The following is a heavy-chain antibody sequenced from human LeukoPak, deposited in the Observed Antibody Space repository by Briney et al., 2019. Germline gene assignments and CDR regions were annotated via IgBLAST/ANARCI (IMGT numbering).Heavy chain of an antibody. J-gene: IGHJ4*02. D-gene: IGHD3-22*01. CDR3: ARRLYYYDSSGYYSYYFDY. Sequence: ASVKVSCKASGYTFTGYYMHWVRQAPGQGLEWMGWMNPNVGNTGYAQKFQGRVTMTRNTSISTAYMELSSLRSEDTAVYYCARRLYYYDSSGYYSYYFDYWGQGTLVTVSS. CDR2: MNPNVGNT. CDR1: GYTFTGYY. V-gene: IGHV1-8*02.